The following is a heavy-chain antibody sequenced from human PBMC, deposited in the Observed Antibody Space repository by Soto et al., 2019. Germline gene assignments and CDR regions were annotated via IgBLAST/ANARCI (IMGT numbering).Heavy chain of an antibody. CDR1: GGSISRGRYY. D-gene: IGHD2-2*01. CDR3: ARDRPLYCSSTSCPYYYYGMDV. V-gene: IGHV4-31*03. Sequence: SETRSLTCTVSGGSISRGRYYWSWIRQHPGTGLEWIGYIYYSGSTYYNPSLKSRVTISVDTSKNQFSLKLSSVTAADTAVYYCARDRPLYCSSTSCPYYYYGMDVCGQGTTVT. J-gene: IGHJ6*02. CDR2: IYYSGST.